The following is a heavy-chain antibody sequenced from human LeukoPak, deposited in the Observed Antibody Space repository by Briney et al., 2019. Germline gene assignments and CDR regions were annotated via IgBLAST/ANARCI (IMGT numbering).Heavy chain of an antibody. Sequence: GGSLRLSCAASGFTFSSYWMNWARQAPGKGLEWVSSISSSSSYIYYADSVKGQFTISRDNAKNSLYLQMNSLRAEDTAVYYCARDHGLSIAALDYYYGMDVWGQGTTVTVSS. J-gene: IGHJ6*02. CDR3: ARDHGLSIAALDYYYGMDV. V-gene: IGHV3-21*01. CDR2: ISSSSSYI. CDR1: GFTFSSYW. D-gene: IGHD6-6*01.